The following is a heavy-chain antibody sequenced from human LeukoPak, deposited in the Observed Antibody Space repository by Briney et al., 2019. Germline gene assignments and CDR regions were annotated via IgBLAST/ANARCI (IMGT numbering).Heavy chain of an antibody. Sequence: SETLSLTCTVSGGSISSYYWSWIRQPPGKGLEWIGYIYYSGSTNYNPSLKSRVTISVDTSKSQFSLKLSSVTAADTAVYYCARLTRRSGNYFDYWGQGTLVTVSS. D-gene: IGHD1-1*01. CDR3: ARLTRRSGNYFDY. CDR2: IYYSGST. V-gene: IGHV4-59*01. CDR1: GGSISSYY. J-gene: IGHJ4*02.